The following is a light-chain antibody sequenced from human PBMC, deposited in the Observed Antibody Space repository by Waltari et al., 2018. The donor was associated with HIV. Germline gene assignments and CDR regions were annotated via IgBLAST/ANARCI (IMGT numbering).Light chain of an antibody. Sequence: DIQMTQSPSYLSASVGDRVTITCQARQDISNYLNWYQQKPGKAPKLLIYDASNLETGVPSRFSGSGSGTDFTFTISSLQPEDIATYYCQQYDNLPLTFGGGTKVEIK. V-gene: IGKV1-33*01. CDR1: QDISNY. CDR2: DAS. J-gene: IGKJ4*01. CDR3: QQYDNLPLT.